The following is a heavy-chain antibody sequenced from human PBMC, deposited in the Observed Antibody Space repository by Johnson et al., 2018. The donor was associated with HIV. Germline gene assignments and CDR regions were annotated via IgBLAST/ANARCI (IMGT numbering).Heavy chain of an antibody. CDR3: VKERVGTRGDHFDI. D-gene: IGHD3-16*01. Sequence: QVQLVESGGGVVPPGRSLRLSCAASGFTFKDYDMHWVRQAPGKGLEWVAIISYEGSRKYFADSAKGRFTISRDNSMNTLHLQMNSLRPEDTALYYCVKERVGTRGDHFDIWGQGTMVTVSS. V-gene: IGHV3-30*18. J-gene: IGHJ3*02. CDR2: ISYEGSRK. CDR1: GFTFKDYD.